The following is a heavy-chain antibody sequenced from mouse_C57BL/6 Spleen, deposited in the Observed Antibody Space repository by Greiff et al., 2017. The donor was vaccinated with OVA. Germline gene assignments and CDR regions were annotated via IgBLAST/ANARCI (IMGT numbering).Heavy chain of an antibody. Sequence: DVKLVESEGGLVQPGSSLKLSCTASGFTFSDYYMAWVRQVPEKGLEWVANINYDGSSTYYLDSLKSRFIISRDNAKNILYLQMSSLKSEDTATYYCARDRETGNFDYWGQGTTLTVSS. CDR1: GFTFSDYY. D-gene: IGHD1-3*01. J-gene: IGHJ2*01. V-gene: IGHV5-16*01. CDR2: INYDGSST. CDR3: ARDRETGNFDY.